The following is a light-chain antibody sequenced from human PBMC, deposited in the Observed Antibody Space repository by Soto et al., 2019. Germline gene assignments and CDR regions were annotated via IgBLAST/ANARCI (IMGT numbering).Light chain of an antibody. CDR2: KAP. V-gene: IGKV1-5*03. CDR1: QSISIW. Sequence: DIQMTQSPSTLSASVGDRVTITCRASQSISIWLAWYQQKPGKAPKILIYKAPSLASGFASSVSGSGSGTEFTLTISSLQRDDVAAYDCQQYSTGTPRTFGQGTMV. J-gene: IGKJ1*01. CDR3: QQYSTGTPRT.